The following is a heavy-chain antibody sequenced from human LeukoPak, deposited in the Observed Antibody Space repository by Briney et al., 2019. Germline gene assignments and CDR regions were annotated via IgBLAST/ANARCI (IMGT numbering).Heavy chain of an antibody. D-gene: IGHD6-19*01. CDR3: ARDFYSSGWYGYFDL. CDR1: GYSISSDYS. CDR2: FYHSGST. J-gene: IGHJ2*01. Sequence: SETLSLTCTVSGYSISSDYSWGWIRQPPGKGLEWIGTFYHSGSTYYNPSLKSRVTISVDTSKNQFSLKLSSVTAADTAVYYCARDFYSSGWYGYFDLWGRGTLVTVSS. V-gene: IGHV4-38-2*02.